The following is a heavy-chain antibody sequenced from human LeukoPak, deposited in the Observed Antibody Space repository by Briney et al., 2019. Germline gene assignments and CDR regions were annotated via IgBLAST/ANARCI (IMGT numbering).Heavy chain of an antibody. V-gene: IGHV3-74*01. CDR3: ARDRTLDY. CDR1: GFTASSYW. J-gene: IGHJ4*02. CDR2: INGDGSST. Sequence: PGGSLRLSCAASGFTASSYWMYWVRQAPGKGLVWVSLINGDGSSTTYADSVEGRFTISSDNAKNTLYLQMNSLRAEDTAVYYCARDRTLDYWGRGTLVTVSS.